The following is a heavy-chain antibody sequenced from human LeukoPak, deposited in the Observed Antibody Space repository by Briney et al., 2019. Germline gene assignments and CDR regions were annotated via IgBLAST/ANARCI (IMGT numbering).Heavy chain of an antibody. CDR3: ARSLVVVAAKASVAFDI. Sequence: PGGSLGLSCAASGFTFSSYWMSWVRQAPGKGLEWVANIKQDGSEKYYVDSVKGRFTISRDNAKNSLYLQMNSLRAEDTAVYYCARSLVVVAAKASVAFDIWGQGTMVTVSS. CDR1: GFTFSSYW. V-gene: IGHV3-7*05. D-gene: IGHD2-15*01. J-gene: IGHJ3*02. CDR2: IKQDGSEK.